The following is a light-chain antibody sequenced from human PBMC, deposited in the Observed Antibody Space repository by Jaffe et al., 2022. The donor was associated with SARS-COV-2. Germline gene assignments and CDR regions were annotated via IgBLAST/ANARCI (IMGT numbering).Light chain of an antibody. CDR1: QSLVHSDGNTY. CDR2: KIS. Sequence: VMTQTPLPSPVTVGQPASFSCRSSQSLVHSDGNTYLTWLHQRPGQPPRVLIYKISNRVSGVPDRFSGSGAGTDFTLKISRVEAEDVGIYYCMQSSQFPLTIGGGTKVEIK. CDR3: MQSSQFPLT. V-gene: IGKV2-24*01. J-gene: IGKJ4*01.